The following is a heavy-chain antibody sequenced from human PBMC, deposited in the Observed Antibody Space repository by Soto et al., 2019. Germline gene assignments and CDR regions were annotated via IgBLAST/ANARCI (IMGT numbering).Heavy chain of an antibody. Sequence: CIDSDGMRGHVGCYGTKLHPNPGKGLEWIGDIYYSGSTYYNPSLGSRVLISVDTSKNQFSLKLSSVTAADTAVYYCARVIYSFNEFCGPPYNWF. D-gene: IGHD5-12*01. CDR1: DGMRGHVGCY. CDR3: ARVIYSFNEFCGPPYNWF. CDR2: IYYSGST. V-gene: IGHV4-31*03. J-gene: IGHJ5*01.